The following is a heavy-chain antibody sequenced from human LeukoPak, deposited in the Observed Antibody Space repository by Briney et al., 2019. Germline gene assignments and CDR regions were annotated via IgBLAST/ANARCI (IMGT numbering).Heavy chain of an antibody. V-gene: IGHV6-1*01. CDR3: ARVSDSGYDLPYFDY. J-gene: IGHJ4*02. CDR1: GDSVSSNSAA. Sequence: SQTLSLTCAISGDSVSSNSAAWNWIRQSPSRGLEWLGRTYYRSKWYNDYAISVKGRITINPDTSKNQFSLQLNSLTPEDTAVYYCARVSDSGYDLPYFDYWGQGTLVTVSS. D-gene: IGHD5-12*01. CDR2: TYYRSKWYN.